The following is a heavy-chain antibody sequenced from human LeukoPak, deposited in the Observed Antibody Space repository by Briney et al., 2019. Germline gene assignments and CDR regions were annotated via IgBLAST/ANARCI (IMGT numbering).Heavy chain of an antibody. CDR3: ARGFAGATVTTFDY. J-gene: IGHJ4*02. Sequence: PSQTLSLTCAVSGGSISSGGYSWSWIRQPPGKGLEWIGNIYHSGSTYYNPSLKSRVTISVDRSKNQFSLKLSSVTAADTAVYYCARGFAGATVTTFDYWGQGTLVTVSS. D-gene: IGHD4-17*01. CDR2: IYHSGST. V-gene: IGHV4-30-2*01. CDR1: GGSISSGGYS.